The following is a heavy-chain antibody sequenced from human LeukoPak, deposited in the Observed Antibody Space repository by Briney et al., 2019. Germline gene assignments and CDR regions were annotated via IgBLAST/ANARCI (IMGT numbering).Heavy chain of an antibody. Sequence: SGTLSRTCTVSGGSISSYYWSWIRQPPGKGLEWIGYIYTSGSTNYNPSLKGRVTISVDPSKNQFSLKLSSVTAADTAVYYCARARTPYNWFDPWGQGTLVTVSS. J-gene: IGHJ5*02. CDR1: GGSISSYY. CDR2: IYTSGST. V-gene: IGHV4-4*08. D-gene: IGHD1-14*01. CDR3: ARARTPYNWFDP.